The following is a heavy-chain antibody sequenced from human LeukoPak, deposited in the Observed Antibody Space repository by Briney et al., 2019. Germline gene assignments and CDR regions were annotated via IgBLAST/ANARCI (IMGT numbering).Heavy chain of an antibody. D-gene: IGHD5-12*01. J-gene: IGHJ4*02. CDR1: GGSISSYY. CDR3: ARVGSGSRYLDY. Sequence: SETLSLTCTVSGGSISSYYWSWIRQPAGKGLEWIGRIYTSGSTTYNPSLKSRATMSVDTSRTQFSLKLSSVTAADTAVYYCARVGSGSRYLDYWGQGILVIASS. CDR2: IYTSGST. V-gene: IGHV4-4*07.